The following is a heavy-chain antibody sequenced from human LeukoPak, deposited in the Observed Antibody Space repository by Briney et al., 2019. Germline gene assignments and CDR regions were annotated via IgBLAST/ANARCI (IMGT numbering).Heavy chain of an antibody. V-gene: IGHV3-21*04. CDR2: ISSSSSYI. D-gene: IGHD2-15*01. Sequence: GGSLRLSCAASGFTFSSYSMNWVRQAPGKGLEWVSCISSSSSYIYYADSVKGRFTVSRDNFENTLYLQMNSLRAEDTAMYYCARTEGLCSGGRCFLYYFDYWGRGTLVTVSS. J-gene: IGHJ4*02. CDR3: ARTEGLCSGGRCFLYYFDY. CDR1: GFTFSSYS.